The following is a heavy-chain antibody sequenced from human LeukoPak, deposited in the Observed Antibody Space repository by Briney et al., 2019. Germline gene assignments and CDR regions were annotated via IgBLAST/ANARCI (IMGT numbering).Heavy chain of an antibody. V-gene: IGHV3-21*01. D-gene: IGHD5-24*01. Sequence: GRSLRLSCAASGFTFSSYSMNWVRQAPGKGLEWVSSISSSSSYIYYADSVKGRFTNSRDNAKNSLYLQMNSLRAEDTAVYYCARGPDGYNKIGYFDYWGQGTLVTVSS. J-gene: IGHJ4*02. CDR1: GFTFSSYS. CDR2: ISSSSSYI. CDR3: ARGPDGYNKIGYFDY.